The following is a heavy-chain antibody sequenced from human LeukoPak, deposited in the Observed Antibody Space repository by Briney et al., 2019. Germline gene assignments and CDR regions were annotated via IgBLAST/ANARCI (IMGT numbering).Heavy chain of an antibody. D-gene: IGHD2-2*01. CDR1: GFTFSSYA. CDR2: ISYDGSNK. CDR3: ARSMRVIVPADAFDI. Sequence: PGGSLRLSCAASGFTFSSYAMHWVRRAPGKGLEWVAVISYDGSNKYYADSVKGRFTISRDNAKNTLYLQMNSLRAEDTAVYYCARSMRVIVPADAFDIWGQGTMVTVSS. V-gene: IGHV3-30-3*01. J-gene: IGHJ3*02.